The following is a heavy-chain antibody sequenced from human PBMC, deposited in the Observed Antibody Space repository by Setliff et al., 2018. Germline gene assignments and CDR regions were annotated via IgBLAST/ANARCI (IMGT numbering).Heavy chain of an antibody. V-gene: IGHV4-59*02. D-gene: IGHD5-12*01. Sequence: SETLSLTCAVSGGSVTSHYWSWIRQPPGKGLEWIGYMYYSGDTNYNPSLKSRVTISVDTSKNQFSLKLRSVTAADTAVYYCARGGTFRYFDFWGQGAPVTVSS. J-gene: IGHJ4*02. CDR3: ARGGTFRYFDF. CDR2: MYYSGDT. CDR1: GGSVTSHY.